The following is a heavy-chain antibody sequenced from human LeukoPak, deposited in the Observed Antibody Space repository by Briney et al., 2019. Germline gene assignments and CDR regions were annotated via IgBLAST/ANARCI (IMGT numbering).Heavy chain of an antibody. CDR2: ISGSGGST. D-gene: IGHD6-13*01. J-gene: IGHJ4*02. CDR3: AQQGAGYSSSFDY. CDR1: GFTFSNYA. V-gene: IGHV3-23*01. Sequence: GGSLRLSCAASGFTFSNYAMSWVPQAPGKGLEWVSAISGSGGSTYYADSVKGRFTISRDNSKNTLYLQMNSLRAEDTAVYYCAQQGAGYSSSFDYWGQGTLVIVSS.